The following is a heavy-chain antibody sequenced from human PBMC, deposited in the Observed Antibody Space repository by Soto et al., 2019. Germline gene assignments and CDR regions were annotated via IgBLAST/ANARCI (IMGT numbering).Heavy chain of an antibody. CDR3: AKAGWDIVVVVAATPSGNY. D-gene: IGHD2-15*01. CDR1: GFTFSSYA. CDR2: ISGSGGST. Sequence: EVQLLESGGGLVQPGGSLRLSCAASGFTFSSYAMSWVRQAPGKGLEWVSAISGSGGSTYYADSVKGRFTISRDNSKNTLYLQMNSLRAEDTAVYYCAKAGWDIVVVVAATPSGNYWGQGTLVTVSS. V-gene: IGHV3-23*01. J-gene: IGHJ4*02.